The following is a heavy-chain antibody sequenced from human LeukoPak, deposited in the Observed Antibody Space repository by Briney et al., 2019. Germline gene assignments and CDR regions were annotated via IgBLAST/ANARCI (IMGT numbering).Heavy chain of an antibody. CDR2: INPSGGST. J-gene: IGHJ4*02. Sequence: GASVKVSCKASGYTFTSYYMHWVRQAPGQGLEWMGIINPSGGSTSYAQKFQGRVTMTRDMSTSTVYMELSSLRSEDTAVYYCAVIRGVITPFDYWGQGTLVTVSS. CDR1: GYTFTSYY. V-gene: IGHV1-46*01. D-gene: IGHD3-10*01. CDR3: AVIRGVITPFDY.